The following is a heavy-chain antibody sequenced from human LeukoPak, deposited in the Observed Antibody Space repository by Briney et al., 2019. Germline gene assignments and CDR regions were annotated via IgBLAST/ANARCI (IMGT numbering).Heavy chain of an antibody. J-gene: IGHJ6*03. CDR1: GGSFSGYY. Sequence: PSETLSLTCAVYGGSFSGYYWSWIRQPPGKGLEWIGEINHSGSTNYNPSLKSRVTISVDTSKNQFSLKLSSVTAADTAVYYCARGGYNWNDSYYYYMDVWGKGTTVTVSS. CDR2: INHSGST. D-gene: IGHD1-20*01. CDR3: ARGGYNWNDSYYYYMDV. V-gene: IGHV4-34*01.